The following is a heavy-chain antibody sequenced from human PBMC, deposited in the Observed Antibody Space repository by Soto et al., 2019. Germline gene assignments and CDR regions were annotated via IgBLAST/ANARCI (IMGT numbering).Heavy chain of an antibody. CDR3: AHRPYYGDYGGTFDQ. D-gene: IGHD4-17*01. Sequence: QFTLKESGPTLVKPTQTLTLTCTFSGFSLSTPGLGVDWIRQSPGKALECLALIFWDDDKRYSSSLKNRLTITKDTSKNQVVLTMTNMGPVDTATYYCAHRPYYGDYGGTFDQWGQGTLVTVSS. J-gene: IGHJ4*02. CDR2: IFWDDDK. CDR1: GFSLSTPGLG. V-gene: IGHV2-5*02.